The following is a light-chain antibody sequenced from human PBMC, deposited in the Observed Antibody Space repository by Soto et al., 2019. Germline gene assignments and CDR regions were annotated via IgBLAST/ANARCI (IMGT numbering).Light chain of an antibody. CDR1: QSISSY. J-gene: IGKJ1*01. V-gene: IGKV1-39*01. Sequence: DIQMTESPSSLSASVGDRVTITCGASQSISSYLNWYQQKPGKAPKVLIYAASNLQSGVPSRFSGSGSGTDFTLTISSLQPDDFATYYCQHYNSYPWTFGQGTKVDIK. CDR2: AAS. CDR3: QHYNSYPWT.